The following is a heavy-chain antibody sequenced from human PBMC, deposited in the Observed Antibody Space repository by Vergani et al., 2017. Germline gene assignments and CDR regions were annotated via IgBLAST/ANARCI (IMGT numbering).Heavy chain of an antibody. CDR1: GFTFSACP. Sequence: EVQLLQSGGGVIQPGGPVRLSCAASGFTFSACPMTWVRQAPGKGLEWVSAISARYPSTYYADSVKRRFTISRDNAKNSLYLQMNSLRAEDTALYYCARDAYDAETVFDYWGQGTLVTVSS. D-gene: IGHD3-22*01. J-gene: IGHJ4*02. CDR3: ARDAYDAETVFDY. CDR2: ISARYPST. V-gene: IGHV3-23*01.